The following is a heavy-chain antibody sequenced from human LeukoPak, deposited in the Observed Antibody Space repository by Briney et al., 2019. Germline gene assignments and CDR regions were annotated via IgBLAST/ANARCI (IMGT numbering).Heavy chain of an antibody. CDR3: ARDFYSSPDY. D-gene: IGHD6-13*01. V-gene: IGHV1-18*01. Sequence: ASVKVSCKASGYTFTNYGISWVRQAPGQGLESMGWISAYNANTYYAQKLQGRVTMTTDTSTSTAYMELRSLRSDDTAVYYCARDFYSSPDYWGQGTLVTVSS. J-gene: IGHJ4*02. CDR2: ISAYNANT. CDR1: GYTFTNYG.